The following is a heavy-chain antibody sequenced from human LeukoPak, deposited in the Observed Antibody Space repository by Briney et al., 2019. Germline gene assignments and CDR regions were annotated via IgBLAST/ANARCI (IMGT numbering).Heavy chain of an antibody. CDR3: ARGPSGYHNT. V-gene: IGHV3-7*01. Sequence: PGGSLRLACSASGFNFSAYWMTWVRQAPGKGLEWVANIKDDGSDKYYMESVKGRFTISRDNAKNSLHLQLNSLRAEDTAVYYCARGPSGYHNTGGQGTLVTVSS. CDR1: GFNFSAYW. J-gene: IGHJ4*02. CDR2: IKDDGSDK. D-gene: IGHD5-12*01.